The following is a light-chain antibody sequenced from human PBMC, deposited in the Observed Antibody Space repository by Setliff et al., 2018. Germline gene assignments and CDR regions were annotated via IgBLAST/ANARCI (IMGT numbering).Light chain of an antibody. CDR1: TSDINYYHF. J-gene: IGLJ1*01. CDR3: ASYTRTDLYV. CDR2: EVN. V-gene: IGLV2-14*01. Sequence: QSALTQPASVSGSPGQSITISCTGSTSDINYYHFVSWYQQHPDTAPKLLIYEVNIRPSGVSSRFSGSQSGNTASLTISGLQAEDEADYYCASYTRTDLYVFGTGTKSPS.